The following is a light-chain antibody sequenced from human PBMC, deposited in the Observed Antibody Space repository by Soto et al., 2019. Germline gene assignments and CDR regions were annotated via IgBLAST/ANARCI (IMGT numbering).Light chain of an antibody. Sequence: QPVLTQPASVSGSPGQSITISCTGTSSDIGDSNYVSWYQQHPGKAPKLVIYDVSNRPSGVSNRFSGSKSAKTASLTISGLQAEVEADYYCTSFRSSSTSYVFGTGTKVTVL. CDR2: DVS. CDR1: SSDIGDSNY. J-gene: IGLJ1*01. V-gene: IGLV2-14*03. CDR3: TSFRSSSTSYV.